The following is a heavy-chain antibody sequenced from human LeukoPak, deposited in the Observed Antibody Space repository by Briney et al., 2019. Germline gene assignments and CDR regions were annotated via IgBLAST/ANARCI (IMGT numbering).Heavy chain of an antibody. J-gene: IGHJ5*02. Sequence: GGSLRLSCAASGFTFSSYGMHWVRQAPGKGLEWVAFIRYDGSNKYYADSVKGRFTISRDNSKNTLYLQMNSLRAEDTAVYYCAKVKYYYDSSLRSWGQGTLVTVSS. D-gene: IGHD3-22*01. V-gene: IGHV3-30*02. CDR3: AKVKYYYDSSLRS. CDR2: IRYDGSNK. CDR1: GFTFSSYG.